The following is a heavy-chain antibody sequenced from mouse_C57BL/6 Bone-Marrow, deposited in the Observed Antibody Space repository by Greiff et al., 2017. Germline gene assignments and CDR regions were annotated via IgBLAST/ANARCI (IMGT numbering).Heavy chain of an antibody. CDR1: GYTFTSYW. Sequence: QVQLQQPGAELVKPGASVKLSCKASGYTFTSYWMHWVKQRPGQGLEWIGMIHPNSGSTNYNEKFKSKATLTVDKSSSTAYMQLSSLTSEDSAVYYCARSKNYDGSSSYYAMDYWGQGTSVTVSS. J-gene: IGHJ4*01. CDR3: ARSKNYDGSSSYYAMDY. V-gene: IGHV1-64*01. CDR2: IHPNSGST. D-gene: IGHD1-1*01.